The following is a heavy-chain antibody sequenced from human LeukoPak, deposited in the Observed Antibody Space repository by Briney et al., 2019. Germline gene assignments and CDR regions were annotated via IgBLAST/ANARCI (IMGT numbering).Heavy chain of an antibody. Sequence: GGSLRLSCAASGFTFSDYYMSWIRQAPGKGLEWVSYISSSGSTIYYADSVKGRFTISRDNAKNSLYLQMNSLRAEDTAVYYCARHSFEYSSTGWFDPWGQGTLVTVSS. V-gene: IGHV3-11*01. CDR2: ISSSGSTI. CDR3: ARHSFEYSSTGWFDP. D-gene: IGHD6-6*01. J-gene: IGHJ5*02. CDR1: GFTFSDYY.